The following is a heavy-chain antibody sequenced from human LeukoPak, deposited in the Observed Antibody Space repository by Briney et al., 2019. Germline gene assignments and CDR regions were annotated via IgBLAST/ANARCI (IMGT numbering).Heavy chain of an antibody. CDR3: ARSGEGGLRKIGGTYYYYYMDV. J-gene: IGHJ6*03. Sequence: ASVKVSCKASGYTFTSYYMHWVRQAPGQGLEWMGIINPSGGSTSYAQKFQGRVTMTRDMSTSTVYMELSSLRSEGTAVYYCARSGEGGLRKIGGTYYYYYMDVWGKGTTVTISS. V-gene: IGHV1-46*01. D-gene: IGHD4-17*01. CDR1: GYTFTSYY. CDR2: INPSGGST.